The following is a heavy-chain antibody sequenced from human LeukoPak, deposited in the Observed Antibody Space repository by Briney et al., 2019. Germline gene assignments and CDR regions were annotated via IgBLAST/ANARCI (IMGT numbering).Heavy chain of an antibody. Sequence: SETLSLTCAVYGGSFSGYYWSWIRQPPGKGLEWIGEINHSGSTNYNPSLKSRVTISVDTSKNQFSLKLSSVTAADTAVYYCARSFSTMVRGVIKYGDWFDPWGQGTLVTVSS. V-gene: IGHV4-34*01. CDR3: ARSFSTMVRGVIKYGDWFDP. D-gene: IGHD3-10*01. CDR1: GGSFSGYY. J-gene: IGHJ5*02. CDR2: INHSGST.